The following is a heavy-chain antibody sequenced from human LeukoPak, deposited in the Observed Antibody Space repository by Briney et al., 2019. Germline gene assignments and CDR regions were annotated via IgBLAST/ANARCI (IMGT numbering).Heavy chain of an antibody. CDR2: ISGSGGST. D-gene: IGHD5-12*01. J-gene: IGHJ4*02. V-gene: IGHV3-23*01. CDR1: GFTFSSYA. CDR3: ALDSGYDPTAPDY. Sequence: GGSLRLSCAASGFTFSSYAMSWVRQAPGKGLEWVSAISGSGGSTYYADSVKGRFTISRDTAKNSLYLQMNSLRAEDTAVYYCALDSGYDPTAPDYWGQGTLVTVSS.